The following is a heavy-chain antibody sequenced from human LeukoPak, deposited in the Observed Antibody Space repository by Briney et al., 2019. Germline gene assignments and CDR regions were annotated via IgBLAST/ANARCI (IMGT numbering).Heavy chain of an antibody. CDR3: TTVCGYRYCSDY. V-gene: IGHV3-15*01. CDR1: VFTFSNAC. J-gene: IGHJ4*02. CDR2: IKSKADGGTT. D-gene: IGHD2-15*01. Sequence: GGSLRLSCAASVFTFSNACMRWVRQAPGKGLEWGVRIKSKADGGTTDYAAPVKGRFTISRDDSENTLYLQMNSLNTEDAAVYYCTTVCGYRYCSDYWGQGTLVTVSS.